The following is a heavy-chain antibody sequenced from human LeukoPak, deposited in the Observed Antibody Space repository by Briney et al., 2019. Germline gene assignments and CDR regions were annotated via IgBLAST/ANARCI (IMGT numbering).Heavy chain of an antibody. CDR2: INHSGST. CDR1: GGSFSGYY. CDR3: AREGRAI. Sequence: PSETLSLTCAVYGGSFSGYYWSWIRQLPGKGLEWIGEINHSGSTNYNPSLKSRVTISVDTSKNQFSLKLSSVTAADTAVYYCAREGRAIWGQGTMVTVSS. J-gene: IGHJ3*02. V-gene: IGHV4-34*01.